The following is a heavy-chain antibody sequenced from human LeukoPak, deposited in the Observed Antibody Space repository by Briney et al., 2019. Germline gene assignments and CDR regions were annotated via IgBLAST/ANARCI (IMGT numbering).Heavy chain of an antibody. CDR1: GASISSSSYV. J-gene: IGHJ4*02. V-gene: IGHV4-39*01. CDR2: IYYSGST. D-gene: IGHD6-6*01. Sequence: PSETLSLTCTVSGASISSSSYVWAWIRQPPGKGREWSGSIYYSGSTYYNPSLKSRVTISVDTSKNQFSLKLSSVTAADTAVYYCATLRDSSSSAHFDYWGQGTLVTVSS. CDR3: ATLRDSSSSAHFDY.